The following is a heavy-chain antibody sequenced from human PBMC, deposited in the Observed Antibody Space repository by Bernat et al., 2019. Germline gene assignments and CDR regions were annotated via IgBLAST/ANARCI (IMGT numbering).Heavy chain of an antibody. CDR1: GGTFSSYA. CDR3: ARANPPSPYDY. V-gene: IGHV1-69*04. Sequence: QVQLVQSGAEVKKPGSSVKVSCKASGGTFSSYAISWVRQAPGQGLEWMGRIIPILGIANYAQNYQGKVTITADKSTSTAYMELSSLRSEDTAVYYCARANPPSPYDYWGQGTLVTVSS. J-gene: IGHJ4*02. CDR2: IIPILGIA.